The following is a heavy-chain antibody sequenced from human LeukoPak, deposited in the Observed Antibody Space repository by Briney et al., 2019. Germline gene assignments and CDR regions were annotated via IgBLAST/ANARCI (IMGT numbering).Heavy chain of an antibody. J-gene: IGHJ4*02. CDR2: ISSSSSYI. D-gene: IGHD1-7*01. Sequence: GGSLILSCSASGFTFSSYSMNWVRQAPGQGLHLVSSISSSSSYIYYADSVKGRFTISRDNAKNSLYLQMNSLRAEDTAVYYCARGVDWNYAGALGYWGQGTLVTVSS. CDR3: ARGVDWNYAGALGY. CDR1: GFTFSSYS. V-gene: IGHV3-21*01.